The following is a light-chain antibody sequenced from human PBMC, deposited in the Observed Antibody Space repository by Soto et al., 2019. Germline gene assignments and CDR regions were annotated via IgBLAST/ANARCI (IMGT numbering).Light chain of an antibody. J-gene: IGKJ5*01. Sequence: SQSLSDYLNWYQQKPGKAHTRLIYAVSSLQNGVPSRFSGTGSGTDFTLTLSSLQPEDFATYYCQQSYRTPPITFGQGTRLEI. CDR1: QSLSDY. CDR3: QQSYRTPPIT. V-gene: IGKV1-39*01. CDR2: AVS.